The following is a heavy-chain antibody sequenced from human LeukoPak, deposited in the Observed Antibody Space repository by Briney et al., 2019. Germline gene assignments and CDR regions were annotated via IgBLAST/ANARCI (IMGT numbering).Heavy chain of an antibody. J-gene: IGHJ4*02. CDR2: IRSKANSYAT. CDR1: GFTFTGST. V-gene: IGHV3-73*01. CDR3: TRRAPYCSSTSCYAKAFDY. D-gene: IGHD2-2*01. Sequence: AGSLGLSCAASGFTFTGSTMDWIRLASGKGLDWVGRIRSKANSYATAYAASVKGRFTISRDDSKNTAYLRMNSLKTEDTAVYYCTRRAPYCSSTSCYAKAFDYWGQGTLVTVSS.